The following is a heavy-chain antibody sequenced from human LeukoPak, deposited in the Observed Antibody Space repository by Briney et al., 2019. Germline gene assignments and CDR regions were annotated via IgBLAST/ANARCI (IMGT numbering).Heavy chain of an antibody. J-gene: IGHJ3*02. CDR3: ARTPLGARGAFDI. D-gene: IGHD1-26*01. CDR1: GSSFTSYW. V-gene: IGHV5-51*01. CDR2: IYPGDSDT. Sequence: GESLKISCKGSGSSFTSYWIGWVRPMPGKGLEWMGIIYPGDSDTRYSPSFQGQVTISADKSISTAYLQWSSLKASDTAMYYCARTPLGARGAFDIWGQGTMVTVSS.